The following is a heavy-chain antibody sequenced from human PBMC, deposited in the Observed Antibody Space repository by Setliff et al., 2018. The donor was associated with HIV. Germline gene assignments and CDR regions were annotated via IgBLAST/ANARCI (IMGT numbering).Heavy chain of an antibody. Sequence: GGSLRLSCAASGFTFSTYWMNWVRQAPGKGLEWVANINQDGSEKYYVDSVKGRFTISRDNAKNSLYLQMNSLRADDTAVYFCARPTNIDTLYYGSQTFYMYYYGLDVWGQGTTVTVSS. J-gene: IGHJ6*02. CDR1: GFTFSTYW. D-gene: IGHD1-26*01. V-gene: IGHV3-7*01. CDR3: ARPTNIDTLYYGSQTFYMYYYGLDV. CDR2: INQDGSEK.